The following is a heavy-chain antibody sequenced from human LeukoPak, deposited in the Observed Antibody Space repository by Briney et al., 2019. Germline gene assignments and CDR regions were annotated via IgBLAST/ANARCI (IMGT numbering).Heavy chain of an antibody. V-gene: IGHV3-53*01. J-gene: IGHJ4*02. D-gene: IGHD5-18*01. Sequence: PGGSLRLSCAASGFSVSDNYMIWIRQAPGKGLEWVSLLYTGGETNYADSVKGRRTMSRDTSKNTVSLQMNSLRAEDTAVYYCARGFAPAYNFGVFDYWGQGTLVSVSS. CDR2: LYTGGET. CDR3: ARGFAPAYNFGVFDY. CDR1: GFSVSDNY.